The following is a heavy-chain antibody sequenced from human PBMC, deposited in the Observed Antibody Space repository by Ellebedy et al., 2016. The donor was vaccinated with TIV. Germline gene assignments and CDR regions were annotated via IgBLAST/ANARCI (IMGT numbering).Heavy chain of an antibody. Sequence: SETLSLXXTVSGGPISTDSYNWAWIRQPPGKGLEWLGSAYYSGTTYYNPSLNSRVTISVDTSKNQFSLKLSSVTAADTAVYYCARGGYQLLAYYYYGMDVWGQGTTVTVSS. J-gene: IGHJ6*02. V-gene: IGHV4-39*07. CDR3: ARGGYQLLAYYYYGMDV. D-gene: IGHD2-2*01. CDR1: GGPISTDSYN. CDR2: AYYSGTT.